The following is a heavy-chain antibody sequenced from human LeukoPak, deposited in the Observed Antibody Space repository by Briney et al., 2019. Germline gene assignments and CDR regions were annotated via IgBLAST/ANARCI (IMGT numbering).Heavy chain of an antibody. Sequence: PGGSLRLSCAASGFIFSSYDMHWVRQAPGKGLEWVAFIRYDGSNKYYADSVKGRFTISRDNSKNTLYLQMNTLRAEDTAVYSCAKDRGRAVAGFHFDYWGQGTLVTVSS. CDR1: GFIFSSYD. CDR3: AKDRGRAVAGFHFDY. CDR2: IRYDGSNK. D-gene: IGHD6-19*01. J-gene: IGHJ4*02. V-gene: IGHV3-30*02.